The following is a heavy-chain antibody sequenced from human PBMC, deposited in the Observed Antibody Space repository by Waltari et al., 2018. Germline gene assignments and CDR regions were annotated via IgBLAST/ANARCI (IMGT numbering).Heavy chain of an antibody. CDR2: IYSSGST. Sequence: QVQLQESGPGLVKPSETLSLICSVSGGSISTHFWGLIRQPPGKTLEWIGNIYSSGSTNYNPSLTSLVTISLDMSKNQFSLKLRSVSAADTAVYYCARASYGSGSSWFDPWGQGNLVTVSS. J-gene: IGHJ5*02. D-gene: IGHD3-10*01. CDR3: ARASYGSGSSWFDP. CDR1: GGSISTHF. V-gene: IGHV4-59*11.